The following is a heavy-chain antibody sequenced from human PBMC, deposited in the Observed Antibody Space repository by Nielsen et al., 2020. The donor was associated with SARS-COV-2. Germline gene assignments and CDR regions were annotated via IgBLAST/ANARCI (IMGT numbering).Heavy chain of an antibody. J-gene: IGHJ3*02. D-gene: IGHD2-15*01. CDR3: ASRYCSGGSCYLDAFDI. Sequence: GESLKISCAASGFTFSDYYMSWIRQAPGKGLEWVSYISSSSSYTNYADSVKGRFTISRDNAKNSLYLQMNSLRAEDTAVYYCASRYCSGGSCYLDAFDIWGQGTMVTVSS. CDR1: GFTFSDYY. V-gene: IGHV3-11*03. CDR2: ISSSSSYT.